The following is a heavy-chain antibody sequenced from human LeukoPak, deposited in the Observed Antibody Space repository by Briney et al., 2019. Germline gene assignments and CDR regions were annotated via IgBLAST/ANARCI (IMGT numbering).Heavy chain of an antibody. Sequence: SETLSLTCTVSGGSISSYYWSWIRQPPGQGLEWIGYIYYTGSTNYNPSLKSRVTISVDTSKNQFSLKLNSVTAADTAVYYCERRRHDYGDYYFDYWGQGTLVTVSS. CDR2: IYYTGST. D-gene: IGHD4-17*01. CDR3: ERRRHDYGDYYFDY. CDR1: GGSISSYY. V-gene: IGHV4-59*01. J-gene: IGHJ4*02.